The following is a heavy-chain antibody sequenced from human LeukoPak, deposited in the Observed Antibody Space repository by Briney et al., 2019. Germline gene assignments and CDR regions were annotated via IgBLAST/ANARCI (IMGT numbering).Heavy chain of an antibody. CDR2: ISSSSSSYI. CDR3: ARNGVIVVVASYWFDP. CDR1: GFTFSSYG. D-gene: IGHD3-22*01. V-gene: IGHV3-21*01. J-gene: IGHJ5*02. Sequence: GGSLRLSCAASGFTFSSYGMHWVRQAPGKGLEWVSSISSSSSSYIYYADSVKGRFTISRDNAKNSLYLQMNSLRAEDTAVYYCARNGVIVVVASYWFDPWGQGTLVTVSS.